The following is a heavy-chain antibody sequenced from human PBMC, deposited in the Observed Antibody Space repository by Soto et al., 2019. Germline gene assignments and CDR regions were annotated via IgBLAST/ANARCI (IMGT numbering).Heavy chain of an antibody. V-gene: IGHV3-23*01. CDR2: ISGSGTDT. Sequence: EVQLLEAGGGLVQPGGSLRRSWAASGCMFGSYAMSWVRQAPGKGLEWVSGISGSGTDTYYADAVKGRVTISRDNAKHTLYLQMNGLRAEDTAIYYCAKDLLSSYYYGMEAWGQGTTVTVSS. J-gene: IGHJ6*02. CDR3: AKDLLSSYYYGMEA. D-gene: IGHD3-10*01. CDR1: GCMFGSYA.